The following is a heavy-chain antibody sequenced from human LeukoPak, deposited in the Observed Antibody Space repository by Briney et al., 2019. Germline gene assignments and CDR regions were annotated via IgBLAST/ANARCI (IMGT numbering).Heavy chain of an antibody. CDR2: IYTSGST. D-gene: IGHD3-10*01. J-gene: IGHJ5*02. Sequence: SETLSLTCTVSGGSISSGSYYWSWIRQPAGKGLEWIGRIYTSGSTNYNPSLKSRVTISVDTSKNQFSLKLSSVTAADTAVYYCARDVGERITMVRGVRFDPWGQGTLVTVSS. CDR3: ARDVGERITMVRGVRFDP. CDR1: GGSISSGSYY. V-gene: IGHV4-61*02.